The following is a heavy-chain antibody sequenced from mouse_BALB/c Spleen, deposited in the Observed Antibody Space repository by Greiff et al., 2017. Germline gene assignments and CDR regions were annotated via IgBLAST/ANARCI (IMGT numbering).Heavy chain of an antibody. CDR3: ARHRYGPTPIWYFDV. Sequence: EVQGVESGGGLVKLGGSLKLSCAASGFTFSSYYMSWVRQTPEKRLELVAAINSNGGSTYYPDTVKGRFTISRDNAKNTLYLQMSSLKSEDTALYYCARHRYGPTPIWYFDVWGAGTTVTVSS. D-gene: IGHD1-2*01. J-gene: IGHJ1*01. CDR2: INSNGGST. V-gene: IGHV5-6-2*01. CDR1: GFTFSSYY.